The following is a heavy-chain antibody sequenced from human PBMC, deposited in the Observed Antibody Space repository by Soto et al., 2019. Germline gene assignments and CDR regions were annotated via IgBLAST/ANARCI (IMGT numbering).Heavy chain of an antibody. CDR3: ARNGYRYGNGFAY. Sequence: QVQLVESGGGVVQPGMSLRLSCAASGFTFSSYAMHWFRQAPGKGLEWVAVISYDGSNKYYADSVKGRFTISRDNSKNTRYRKIISLRAEDTAVYYCARNGYRYGNGFAYWVGGALDTVST. J-gene: IGHJ4*02. V-gene: IGHV3-30-3*01. CDR1: GFTFSSYA. CDR2: ISYDGSNK. D-gene: IGHD5-18*01.